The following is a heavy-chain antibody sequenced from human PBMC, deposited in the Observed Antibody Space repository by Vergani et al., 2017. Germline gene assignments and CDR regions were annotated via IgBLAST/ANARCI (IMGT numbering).Heavy chain of an antibody. CDR2: IYYSGST. Sequence: QVQLQQWGAGLLKPSETLSLTCAVYGGSFSGYYWSWIPPPPGQGLEWVGYIYYSGSTNYNPSLKSRVTIAGDTSKNQFSLKLSSVTAADTAVYYCARERDYYGSVTYGMDVWGQGTTVTVSS. J-gene: IGHJ6*02. CDR3: ARERDYYGSVTYGMDV. CDR1: GGSFSGYY. V-gene: IGHV4-34*11. D-gene: IGHD3-10*01.